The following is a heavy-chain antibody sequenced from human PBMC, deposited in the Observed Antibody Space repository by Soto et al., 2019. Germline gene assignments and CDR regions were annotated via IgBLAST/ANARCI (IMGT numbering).Heavy chain of an antibody. CDR2: IVAGSDIT. CDR3: AKGLCDPDCYVFDY. V-gene: IGHV3-23*01. Sequence: GGSLRLSCVVSGFPFSAYAMSWVRQAPGKGLEWVSGIVAGSDITYYADSVKGRFTISRDSSKNTLYLLLNSLRGEDTAVYYCAKGLCDPDCYVFDYWGQGTLVTVSS. J-gene: IGHJ4*02. CDR1: GFPFSAYA. D-gene: IGHD2-21*01.